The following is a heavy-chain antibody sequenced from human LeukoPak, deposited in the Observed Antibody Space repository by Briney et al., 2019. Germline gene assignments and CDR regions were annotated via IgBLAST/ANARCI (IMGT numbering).Heavy chain of an antibody. CDR3: AREGGYDSSGSYDY. D-gene: IGHD3-22*01. Sequence: PGGSLRLSCAASGFTVSSNYMSWVSQAPGKGLEWVSIIYSGGDTYYADSVKGRFTISRDNSKNTLCLQMNSLRAEDTAVYYCAREGGYDSSGSYDYWGQGTLVTVSS. V-gene: IGHV3-53*01. CDR2: IYSGGDT. J-gene: IGHJ4*02. CDR1: GFTVSSNY.